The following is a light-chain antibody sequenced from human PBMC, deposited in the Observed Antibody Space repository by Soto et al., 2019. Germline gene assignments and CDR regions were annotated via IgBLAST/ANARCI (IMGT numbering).Light chain of an antibody. CDR2: DVS. CDR1: QSVSSY. CDR3: QQRSNWPPD. Sequence: IVLTQSPATLSLSPGERATLSCRASQSVSSYLSWYQQRPGQAPRLLIYDVSTRASGIPARFSGSGSGTDFTLTIDSLEPEDFAVYYCQQRSNWPPDFGPGTKVDI. V-gene: IGKV3-11*01. J-gene: IGKJ3*01.